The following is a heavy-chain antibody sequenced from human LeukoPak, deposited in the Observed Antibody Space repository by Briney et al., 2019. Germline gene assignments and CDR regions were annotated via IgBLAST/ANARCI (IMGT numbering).Heavy chain of an antibody. J-gene: IGHJ3*01. V-gene: IGHV4-31*03. CDR3: ARSPSYDSSGYYGD. D-gene: IGHD3-22*01. CDR2: IYYSGST. Sequence: SETLSLTCTVSGGSISSGGYSWSWIRQHPGKGLEWIGYIYYSGSTYYNPSLKSRVTISVDTSKNQFSLKLSSVTAADTAVYYCARSPSYDSSGYYGDWGQGTMVTVSS. CDR1: GGSISSGGYS.